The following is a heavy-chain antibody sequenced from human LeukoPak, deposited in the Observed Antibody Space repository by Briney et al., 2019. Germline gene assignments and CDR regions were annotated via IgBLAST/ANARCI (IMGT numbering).Heavy chain of an antibody. J-gene: IGHJ3*02. CDR3: VRVGTSFDI. CDR2: INWSGGST. Sequence: GGSLRLSCAASGFIFDDYAMSWVRQVPGKGLEWVSGINWSGGSTRYADSVKGRFTISRDNAKNSLYLQMNSLRVEDTAVYYCVRVGTSFDIWGQGTMVTVSS. D-gene: IGHD7-27*01. V-gene: IGHV3-20*04. CDR1: GFIFDDYA.